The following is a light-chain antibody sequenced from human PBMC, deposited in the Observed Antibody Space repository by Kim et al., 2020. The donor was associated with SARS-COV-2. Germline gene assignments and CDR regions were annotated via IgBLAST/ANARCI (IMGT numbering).Light chain of an antibody. CDR3: QQANSFPLT. CDR1: QDNYAR. CDR2: GAT. V-gene: IGKV1-12*01. Sequence: ASVVDRIIIACRASQDNYARLAWYQVKPGKAPKLLVAGATALQGGVPSRFSGSGSGTYFTLPITRLQPEDFATYFCQQANSFPLTFGGETKVDIK. J-gene: IGKJ4*01.